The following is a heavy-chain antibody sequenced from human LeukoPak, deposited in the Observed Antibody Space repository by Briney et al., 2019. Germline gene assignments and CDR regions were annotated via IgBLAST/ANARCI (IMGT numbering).Heavy chain of an antibody. CDR1: GYTFTGYN. V-gene: IGHV1-2*02. CDR2: INPNSGGT. Sequence: GASVKVSCKASGYTFTGYNIHWVRQAPGQGLEWMGWINPNSGGTTYAQRFQGRATMTRDTSISTASMELSSLNSDDTAVYYCTRDSIGGSGWFDPWGQGSLVTVSS. D-gene: IGHD3-16*01. CDR3: TRDSIGGSGWFDP. J-gene: IGHJ5*02.